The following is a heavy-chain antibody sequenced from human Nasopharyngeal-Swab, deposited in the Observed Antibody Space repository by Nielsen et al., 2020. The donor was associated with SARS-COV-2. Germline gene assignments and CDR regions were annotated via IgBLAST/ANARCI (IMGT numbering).Heavy chain of an antibody. Sequence: GESLKISCAASGFTFSSYAMSWVRQAPGKGLEWVSGISGSGDSTYYADSVKGRFTISRDNSKYTLYLQMNSLRAEDTAVYYCAKDPGGYSSSWYFQHWGQGTLVTVSS. CDR3: AKDPGGYSSSWYFQH. CDR1: GFTFSSYA. V-gene: IGHV3-23*01. D-gene: IGHD6-13*01. J-gene: IGHJ1*01. CDR2: ISGSGDST.